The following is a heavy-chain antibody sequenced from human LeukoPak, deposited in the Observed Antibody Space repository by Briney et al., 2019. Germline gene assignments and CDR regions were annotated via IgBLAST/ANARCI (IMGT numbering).Heavy chain of an antibody. CDR2: ISAYNSNT. Sequence: ASVKVSCKASDYTFTNYGISWVRQAPGQGLEWMGWISAYNSNTYYAQKFQGRVTMTRDTSINTAYLELYSLRSEDTAVYYCARGYSPSATTTGNDYWGQGTLVTVSS. D-gene: IGHD1-1*01. J-gene: IGHJ4*02. CDR1: DYTFTNYG. CDR3: ARGYSPSATTTGNDY. V-gene: IGHV1-18*01.